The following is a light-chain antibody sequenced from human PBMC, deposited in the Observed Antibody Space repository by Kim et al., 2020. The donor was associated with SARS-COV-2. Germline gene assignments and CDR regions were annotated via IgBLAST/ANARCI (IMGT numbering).Light chain of an antibody. CDR3: AAWDASLNGWV. CDR1: NSNIGTNI. V-gene: IGLV1-44*01. CDR2: ANN. Sequence: QSVLTQPPSASGPPGQRVTISCSGGNSNIGTNIVNWYQQFPGTAPKLLIYANNHRPSGVPDRFSGSKSDTSASLAISGLQSEDEADYFCAAWDASLNGWVFGGGTQLTVL. J-gene: IGLJ3*02.